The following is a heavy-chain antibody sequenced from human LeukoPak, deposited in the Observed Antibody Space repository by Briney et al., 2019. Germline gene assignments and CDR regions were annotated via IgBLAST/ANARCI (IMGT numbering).Heavy chain of an antibody. CDR1: GFTFSSYA. CDR2: ISYDGSNK. D-gene: IGHD3-10*01. V-gene: IGHV3-30-3*01. CDR3: ARAIHYGSGSYSFDP. Sequence: GGSLRLSCAASGFTFSSYAMHWVRQAPGKGLEWVAVISYDGSNKYYADSVKGRFTISRDNSKNTLYLQMNSLRAEDTAVYYCARAIHYGSGSYSFDPWGQGTLVTVSS. J-gene: IGHJ5*02.